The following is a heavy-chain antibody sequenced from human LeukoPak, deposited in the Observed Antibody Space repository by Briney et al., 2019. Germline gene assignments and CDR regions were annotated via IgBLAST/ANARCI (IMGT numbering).Heavy chain of an antibody. D-gene: IGHD1-26*01. V-gene: IGHV3-23*01. Sequence: GGSLRLSCAASGFTFSSYAMSWVRQAPGKGLEWVSGISGSGGSAYCADPVKGRFTISRDNSKNTLYLQMNSLRAEDTAVYYCAKDRVGSTSSWYFDLWGRGTLVTVSS. CDR1: GFTFSSYA. CDR2: ISGSGGSA. J-gene: IGHJ2*01. CDR3: AKDRVGSTSSWYFDL.